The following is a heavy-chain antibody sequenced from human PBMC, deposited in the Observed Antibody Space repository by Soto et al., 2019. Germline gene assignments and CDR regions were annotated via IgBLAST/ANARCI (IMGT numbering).Heavy chain of an antibody. V-gene: IGHV4-31*03. CDR1: GGSISSGGYY. J-gene: IGHJ5*02. D-gene: IGHD3-22*01. CDR2: IYYSGST. Sequence: SSETLSLTCTVSGGSISSGGYYWSWIRQHPGKGLEWIGYIYYSGSTYYNPSLKSRVTISVDTSKNQFSLKLSSVTAADTAVYYCARVLKGYYDSSNLRWFDPWGQGTLVTVSS. CDR3: ARVLKGYYDSSNLRWFDP.